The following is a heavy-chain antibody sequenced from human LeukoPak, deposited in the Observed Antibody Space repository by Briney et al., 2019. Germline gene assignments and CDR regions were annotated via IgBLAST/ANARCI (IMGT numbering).Heavy chain of an antibody. D-gene: IGHD2-2*01. CDR3: ARDLGSCSSTSCYSGYGMDV. J-gene: IGHJ6*02. CDR2: IYYSGST. CDR1: GGSISRGGYY. Sequence: PSETLSLTCTVSGGSISRGGYYWSWIRQHPGKGLEWIGYIYYSGSTYYNPSLKSRVTISVDTSKNQFSLKLGSVTAADTAVYYCARDLGSCSSTSCYSGYGMDVWGQGTTVTVSS. V-gene: IGHV4-31*03.